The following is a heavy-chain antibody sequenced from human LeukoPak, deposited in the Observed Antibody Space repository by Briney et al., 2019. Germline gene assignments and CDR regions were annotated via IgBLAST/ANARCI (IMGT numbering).Heavy chain of an antibody. Sequence: GGSLRLSCAASGFTFSSYAMSWVRQAPGKGLEWVSAISGSGGSTYYADSVKGRFTISRGNSKNTLYLQMNSLRAEDTAVYYCARSGSSGTTLDYWGQGTLVTVSS. CDR1: GFTFSSYA. V-gene: IGHV3-23*01. CDR2: ISGSGGST. D-gene: IGHD3-22*01. J-gene: IGHJ4*02. CDR3: ARSGSSGTTLDY.